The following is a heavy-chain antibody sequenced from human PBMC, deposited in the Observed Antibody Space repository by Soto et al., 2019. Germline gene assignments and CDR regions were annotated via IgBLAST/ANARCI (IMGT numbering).Heavy chain of an antibody. CDR1: GGSMISYY. J-gene: IGHJ4*02. Sequence: PSETLSLTCTVSGGSMISYYWSWIRQPPGKGLEWIGYIYYSGSTNYNPSLKSRVTISVDTSKNQFSLKLSSVTAADTAVYYCARGVPGIVGASNFDSWGQGTLVTVSS. CDR2: IYYSGST. D-gene: IGHD1-26*01. CDR3: ARGVPGIVGASNFDS. V-gene: IGHV4-59*01.